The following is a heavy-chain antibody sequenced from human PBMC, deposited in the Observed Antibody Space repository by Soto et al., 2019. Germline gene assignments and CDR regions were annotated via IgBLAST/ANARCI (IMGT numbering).Heavy chain of an antibody. CDR1: GYTFTSYG. J-gene: IGHJ3*02. V-gene: IGHV1-18*01. CDR2: ISAYNGNT. Sequence: QVQLVQSGAEVKKPVASVKVSCKASGYTFTSYGISWVRQAPGQGLEWMGWISAYNGNTNYAQKLQGRVTMTTDTSTSTAYMELRSLRSDDTAVYYYAGTHGRGWRHDAFDIWGQGTMVTVSS. CDR3: AGTHGRGWRHDAFDI. D-gene: IGHD6-19*01.